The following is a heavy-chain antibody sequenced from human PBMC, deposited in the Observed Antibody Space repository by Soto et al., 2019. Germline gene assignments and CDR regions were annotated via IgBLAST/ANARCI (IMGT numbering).Heavy chain of an antibody. CDR1: GGSISSYY. D-gene: IGHD3-16*01. J-gene: IGHJ6*02. CDR2: ISSSSSYI. CDR3: ARDWGYYYYYGMDV. V-gene: IGHV3-21*01. Sequence: PSETLSLTCTVSGGSISSYYWSWIRQPPGKGLEWVSSISSSSSYIYYADSVKGRFTISRDNAKNSLYLQMNSLRAEDTAVYYCARDWGYYYYYGMDVWGQGTTVTVSS.